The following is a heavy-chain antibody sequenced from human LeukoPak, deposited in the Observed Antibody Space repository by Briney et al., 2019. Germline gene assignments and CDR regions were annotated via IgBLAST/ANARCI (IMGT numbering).Heavy chain of an antibody. J-gene: IGHJ6*02. Sequence: SQTLSLTCAISGDSVSSNSAAWNSIRQSPSRGLEWLGRTYYRSKWYNDYAISVKSRITINPDTSKNQFSLQLNSVTPEDTAVYYCARVKVVPAAITSGHYYYYGMDVWGQGTTVTVSS. CDR2: TYYRSKWYN. V-gene: IGHV6-1*01. D-gene: IGHD2-2*02. CDR3: ARVKVVPAAITSGHYYYYGMDV. CDR1: GDSVSSNSAA.